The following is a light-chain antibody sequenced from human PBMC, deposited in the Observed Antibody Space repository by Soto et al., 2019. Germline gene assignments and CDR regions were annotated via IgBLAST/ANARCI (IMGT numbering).Light chain of an antibody. Sequence: EVVLTQSPGTLSLSPGERVTLSCRASQSVASSYLAWYQQKPGRAPRLLFYSASSRATGIPDRFSGSGSGTDFTLTISRLEPEDFAVYYCQQYNNYEWTFGQGTKVEIK. CDR3: QQYNNYEWT. V-gene: IGKV3-20*01. J-gene: IGKJ1*01. CDR2: SAS. CDR1: QSVASSY.